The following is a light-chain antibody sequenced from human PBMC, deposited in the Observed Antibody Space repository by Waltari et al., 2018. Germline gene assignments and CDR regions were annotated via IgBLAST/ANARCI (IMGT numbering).Light chain of an antibody. CDR2: STN. V-gene: IGLV8-61*01. CDR3: VLYMGSGLWV. CDR1: SGSVSTNHF. Sequence: QTVVTQEPSFSVSPGGTVTLTCGLSSGSVSTNHFPSWYQHTPGQAPRTLIYSTNARSSGVPDRFSGSILGNKAALTITGAQSDDESDYYCVLYMGSGLWVFGGGTRVTVL. J-gene: IGLJ3*02.